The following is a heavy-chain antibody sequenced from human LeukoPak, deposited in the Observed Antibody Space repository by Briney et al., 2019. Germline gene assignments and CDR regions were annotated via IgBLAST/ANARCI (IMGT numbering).Heavy chain of an antibody. CDR1: GYTFTSYG. CDR2: ISAYNGNT. J-gene: IGHJ4*02. CDR3: ARDSGDFWSVLLDY. V-gene: IGHV1-18*01. Sequence: ASVKVSCKASGYTFTSYGISWVRQAPGQGLEWMGWISAYNGNTNYAQKLQGRVTMTTDTSTSTAYMELRSLRSDDTAVYYCARDSGDFWSVLLDYWGQGTLVTASS. D-gene: IGHD3-3*01.